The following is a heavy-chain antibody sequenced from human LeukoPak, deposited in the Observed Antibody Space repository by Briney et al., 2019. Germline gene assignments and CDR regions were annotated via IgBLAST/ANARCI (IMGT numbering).Heavy chain of an antibody. D-gene: IGHD6-19*01. CDR3: AKDISSGWYGEVGY. V-gene: IGHV3-23*01. Sequence: SGGSLRLSCAASGFTFSSYGMSWVRQVPGKGLEWVSAISGSGGSTYYADSVKGRFTISRDNSKNTLYLQMNSLRAEDTAVYYCAKDISSGWYGEVGYWGQGTLVTVSS. CDR2: ISGSGGST. J-gene: IGHJ4*02. CDR1: GFTFSSYG.